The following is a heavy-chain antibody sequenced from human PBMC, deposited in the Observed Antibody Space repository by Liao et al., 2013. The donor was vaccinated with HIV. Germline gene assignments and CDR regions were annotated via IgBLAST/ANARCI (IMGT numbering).Heavy chain of an antibody. D-gene: IGHD3-10*01. CDR3: ARDESVNMVRGGYSWFDP. CDR2: VYTSGST. Sequence: QVRLQESGPGLVKPSQTLSLSCTVSGGSLSSRSYYWTWIRQPAGTGLEWIGRVYTSGSTNYNRYLKSRVTISVDTSNHLLSLRLTSVTAADTAIYYCARDESVNMVRGGYSWFDPWGQGTLVTVSS. CDR1: GGSLSSRSYY. J-gene: IGHJ5*02. V-gene: IGHV4-61*02.